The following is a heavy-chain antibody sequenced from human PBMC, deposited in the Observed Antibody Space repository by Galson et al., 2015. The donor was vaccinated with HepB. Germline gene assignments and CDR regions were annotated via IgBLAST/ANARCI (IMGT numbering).Heavy chain of an antibody. D-gene: IGHD6-19*01. CDR2: IYYSGST. CDR3: ARVRGDYGSGWQRVDAFDI. V-gene: IGHV4-59*01. CDR1: GGSISSYY. J-gene: IGHJ3*02. Sequence: LSLTCTVSGGSISSYYWSWIRQPPGKGLEWIGYIYYSGSTNYNPSLKSRVTISVDTSKNQFSLKLSSVTAADTAVYYCARVRGDYGSGWQRVDAFDIWGQGTMVTVSS.